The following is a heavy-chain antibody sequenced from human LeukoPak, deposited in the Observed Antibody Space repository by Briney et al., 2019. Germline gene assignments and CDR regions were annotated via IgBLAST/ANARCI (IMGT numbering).Heavy chain of an antibody. CDR3: ARVQEERSLDL. J-gene: IGHJ5*02. CDR2: ISPGGGTT. V-gene: IGHV3-23*01. CDR1: GFAFGSEA. D-gene: IGHD1-1*01. Sequence: GGSLRLSCEVSGFAFGSEAMSWVRQSPARGLEWVASISPGGGTTYYADYVKDRFTISRDNSNNMLYVQMNSLRAEDTAVYYCARVQEERSLDLWGQGTLVTVSS.